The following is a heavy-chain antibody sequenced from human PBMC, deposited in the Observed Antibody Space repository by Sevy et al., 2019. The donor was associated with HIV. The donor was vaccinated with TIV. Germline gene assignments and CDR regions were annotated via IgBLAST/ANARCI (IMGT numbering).Heavy chain of an antibody. J-gene: IGHJ4*02. V-gene: IGHV3-21*01. Sequence: GGSLRLSCAASGFTFSSYSMNWVRQTPGKGLEWVSSISSSSSYIYYADSVKGRFTISRDNAKNSLYLQMNSLRAEDTAVYYCARGGSITIVRGVIKTRNFDYWGQGTLVTVSS. CDR2: ISSSSSYI. CDR3: ARGGSITIVRGVIKTRNFDY. CDR1: GFTFSSYS. D-gene: IGHD3-10*01.